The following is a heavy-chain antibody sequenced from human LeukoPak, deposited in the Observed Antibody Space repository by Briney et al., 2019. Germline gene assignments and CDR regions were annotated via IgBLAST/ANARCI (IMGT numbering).Heavy chain of an antibody. V-gene: IGHV3-53*01. CDR3: AKGESIAARRFDY. CDR2: IYSGGST. J-gene: IGHJ4*02. CDR1: GFTVSSNY. D-gene: IGHD6-6*01. Sequence: GGSLRLSCAASGFTVSSNYMSWVRQAPGKGLEWVSVIYSGGSTYYADSVKGRFTISRDNSKNTLYLQMNSLRAEDTAVYYCAKGESIAARRFDYWGQGTQVTVSS.